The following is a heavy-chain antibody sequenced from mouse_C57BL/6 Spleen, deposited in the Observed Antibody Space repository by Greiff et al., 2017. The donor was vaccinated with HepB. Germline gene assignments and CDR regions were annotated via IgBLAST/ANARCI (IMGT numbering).Heavy chain of an antibody. Sequence: QVQLQQPGAELVKPGASVKVSCKASGYTFTSYWMHWVKQRPGQGLEWIGRIHPSDSDTNYNQKFKGKATLTVDKSSSTAYMQLSSLTSEDSAVYYCALTHYYGSSYEAYWGQGTLVTVSA. J-gene: IGHJ3*01. V-gene: IGHV1-74*01. CDR2: IHPSDSDT. CDR3: ALTHYYGSSYEAY. D-gene: IGHD1-1*01. CDR1: GYTFTSYW.